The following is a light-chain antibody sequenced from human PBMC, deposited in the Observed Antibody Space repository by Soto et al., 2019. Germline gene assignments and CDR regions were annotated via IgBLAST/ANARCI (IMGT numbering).Light chain of an antibody. Sequence: EIVVTQSPGTLSLSPGERATLSCRASQSVSNNYLAWYQQKPGQAPRLLIYGASNRATGIPDRFSGSGSGTDFRLTISRLEPEEGAVYYCRQYGRSGAFGQGTKLEIK. CDR3: RQYGRSGA. V-gene: IGKV3-20*01. J-gene: IGKJ1*01. CDR1: QSVSNNY. CDR2: GAS.